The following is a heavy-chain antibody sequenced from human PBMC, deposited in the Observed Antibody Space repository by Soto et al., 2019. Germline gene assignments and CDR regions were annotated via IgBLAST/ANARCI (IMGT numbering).Heavy chain of an antibody. CDR3: ARRSQQQLVRGVNWFDP. V-gene: IGHV4-34*01. CDR2: INHSGST. CDR1: GGSFSCYY. D-gene: IGHD6-13*01. Sequence: SETLSLTWAVYGGSFSCYYWSWIRQPPGKGLEWIGEINHSGSTNYNPSLKSRVTISVDTSKNQFSLKLSSVTAADTAVYYCARRSQQQLVRGVNWFDPWGQGTLVTVSS. J-gene: IGHJ5*02.